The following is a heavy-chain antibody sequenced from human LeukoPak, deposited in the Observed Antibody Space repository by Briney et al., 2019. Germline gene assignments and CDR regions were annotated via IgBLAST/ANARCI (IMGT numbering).Heavy chain of an antibody. V-gene: IGHV3-33*06. CDR1: GFTFSSYG. D-gene: IGHD3-16*02. CDR3: AKGPAVIISYYFDY. CDR2: IWYDGSNK. Sequence: GRSLRLSCAASGFTFSSYGMHWVRQAPGKGLEWVAVIWYDGSNKYYADSVKGRFTISRDNSKNTLYLQMNSPRAEDTAVYYCAKGPAVIISYYFDYWGQGTLVTVSS. J-gene: IGHJ4*02.